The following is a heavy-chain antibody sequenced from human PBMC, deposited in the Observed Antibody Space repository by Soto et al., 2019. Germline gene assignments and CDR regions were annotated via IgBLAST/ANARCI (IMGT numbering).Heavy chain of an antibody. Sequence: SETLSLTCAVSGGSISSSNWWSWVRPPPGKGLEWIGEIYHSGSTNYNPSLKSRVTISVDKSKNQISLKLSSVTAADTAVYYCARGGNAYSSSSPIDYWGQGTLVTVSS. J-gene: IGHJ4*02. CDR1: GGSISSSNW. D-gene: IGHD6-6*01. CDR3: ARGGNAYSSSSPIDY. CDR2: IYHSGST. V-gene: IGHV4-4*02.